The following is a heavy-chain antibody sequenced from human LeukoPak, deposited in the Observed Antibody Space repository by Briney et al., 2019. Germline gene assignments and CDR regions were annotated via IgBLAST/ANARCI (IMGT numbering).Heavy chain of an antibody. CDR1: GYTFTSYY. D-gene: IGHD2-15*01. Sequence: GASVKVSCKASGYTFTSYYMHWVRQAPGQGLEWMGGIIPIFGTANYAQKFQGRVTITADESTSTAYMELSSLRSEDTAVYYCARVGYCSGGSCYSPWFDPWGQGTLVTVSS. CDR3: ARVGYCSGGSCYSPWFDP. V-gene: IGHV1-69*13. CDR2: IIPIFGTA. J-gene: IGHJ5*02.